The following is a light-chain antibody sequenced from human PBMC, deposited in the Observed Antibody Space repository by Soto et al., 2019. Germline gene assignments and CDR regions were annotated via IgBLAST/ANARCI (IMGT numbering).Light chain of an antibody. V-gene: IGKV3-15*01. CDR3: QQYNDWPPYT. CDR2: GAS. CDR1: QSVGSN. J-gene: IGKJ2*01. Sequence: EIVMTQSPATLSVSPGERATLSCRASQSVGSNLAWYQQNPGQAPRLHIYGASTRATGIPARFSGSGSGTEFPLTISRLQSEDFAVYYCQQYNDWPPYTFGQGTKVEIK.